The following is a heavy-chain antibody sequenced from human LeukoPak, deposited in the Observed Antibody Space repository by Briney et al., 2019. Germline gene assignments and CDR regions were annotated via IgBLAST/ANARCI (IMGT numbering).Heavy chain of an antibody. CDR1: GGSFSGYY. CDR3: ARGGYYGSGNDFRFDP. Sequence: PSETLSLTCAVYGGSFSGYYWSWIRQPPGKGLEWIGEINHSGSTNYNPSLKSRVTISVDTSKNQFSLKLNSVTAADTAVYYCARGGYYGSGNDFRFDPWGQGTLATVSS. V-gene: IGHV4-34*01. D-gene: IGHD3-10*01. CDR2: INHSGST. J-gene: IGHJ5*02.